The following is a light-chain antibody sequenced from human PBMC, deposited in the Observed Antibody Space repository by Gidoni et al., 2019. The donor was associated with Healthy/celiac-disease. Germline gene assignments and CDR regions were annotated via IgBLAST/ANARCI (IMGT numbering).Light chain of an antibody. Sequence: DIQMTQSPSSLSASVGDRVTITCRASQGISNYLAGYQQKPGKVPKLLIYAASTLQSGVPSRFSGSGSGTDFTLTISSRQPEDVATYYCQKYNSAPPVTFGPGTKVDIK. CDR2: AAS. V-gene: IGKV1-27*01. CDR3: QKYNSAPPVT. J-gene: IGKJ3*01. CDR1: QGISNY.